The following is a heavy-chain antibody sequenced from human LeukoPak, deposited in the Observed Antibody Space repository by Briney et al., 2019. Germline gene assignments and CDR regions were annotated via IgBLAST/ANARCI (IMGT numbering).Heavy chain of an antibody. Sequence: GGSLRLSCAASESTVGSNYMSWVRQAPGKGLEWVSVIYSGGSTYYADSVKGRFTISRDNSKNTLYLQMNSLRAEDTAVYYCARVYVDTAMDYFDYWGQGTLFTVSS. CDR2: IYSGGST. CDR1: ESTVGSNY. D-gene: IGHD5-18*01. CDR3: ARVYVDTAMDYFDY. V-gene: IGHV3-53*01. J-gene: IGHJ4*02.